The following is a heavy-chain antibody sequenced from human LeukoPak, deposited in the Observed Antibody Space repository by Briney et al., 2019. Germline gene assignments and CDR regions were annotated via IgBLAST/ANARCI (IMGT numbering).Heavy chain of an antibody. CDR1: GGTFSSYA. D-gene: IGHD6-19*01. CDR2: IIPIFGTA. J-gene: IGHJ5*02. Sequence: GASVKVSCKASGGTFSSYAISWVRQAPGQGLEWMGGIIPIFGTANYAQKFQGRVTITADKSTSTAYMELSSLRSEDTAVYYCAIHLGAVAGDNWFDPWGQGTLVTVSS. V-gene: IGHV1-69*06. CDR3: AIHLGAVAGDNWFDP.